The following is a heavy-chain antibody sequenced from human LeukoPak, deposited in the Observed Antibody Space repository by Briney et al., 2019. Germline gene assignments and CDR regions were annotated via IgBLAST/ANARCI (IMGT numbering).Heavy chain of an antibody. V-gene: IGHV1-18*01. J-gene: IGHJ5*02. CDR1: GYTFTSYA. CDR2: ISAYNGNT. D-gene: IGHD1/OR15-1a*01. CDR3: ARALTGTPSYNWFEP. Sequence: ASVKVSCKASGYTFTSYAITWVRQAPGRGLEWMGWISAYNGNTNYAQKLQGRVTMTTDTSTSTAYMELRSLRSDDTAVYYCARALTGTPSYNWFEPWGQGTLVTVSS.